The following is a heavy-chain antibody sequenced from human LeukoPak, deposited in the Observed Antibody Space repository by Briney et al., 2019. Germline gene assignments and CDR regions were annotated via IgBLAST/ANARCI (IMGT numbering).Heavy chain of an antibody. J-gene: IGHJ4*02. CDR3: ARQYCNGGSCYLGLDY. CDR1: GYSFTNYW. Sequence: GESLKISCKGSGYSFTNYWISWVRQMPGKGLEWMGRIDPSDSYTNYSPSFQGHVTISADKSISTAYLQWSSLKASDTAMYYCARQYCNGGSCYLGLDYWGQGTLVTVSS. CDR2: IDPSDSYT. D-gene: IGHD2-15*01. V-gene: IGHV5-10-1*01.